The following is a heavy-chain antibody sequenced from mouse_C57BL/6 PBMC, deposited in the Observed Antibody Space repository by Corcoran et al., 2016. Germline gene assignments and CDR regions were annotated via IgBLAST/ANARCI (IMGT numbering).Heavy chain of an antibody. V-gene: IGHV1-26*01. CDR3: ARPIYYDYGDAMDY. Sequence: EVQLQQSGPELVKPGASVKISCKASGYTFTDYTMNWVKQSHGKSLEWIGDINPNNGGTSYNQKFKGKATLTVDKSSSTAYMELRSLTSADSAVYYYARPIYYDYGDAMDYWGQGTLVTVSS. CDR1: GYTFTDYT. D-gene: IGHD2-4*01. CDR2: INPNNGGT. J-gene: IGHJ4*01.